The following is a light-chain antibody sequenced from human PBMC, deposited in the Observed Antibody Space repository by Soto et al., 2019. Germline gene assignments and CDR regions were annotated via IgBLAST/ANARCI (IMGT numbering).Light chain of an antibody. V-gene: IGKV1-5*01. J-gene: IGKJ5*01. CDR3: QEYETYST. Sequence: DIQMTQSPATLSASLGDTVTITCRASQSINRWLAWYQQKPGKAPKLLIFDASSLESGVPSRFSGSGSGTECSLTISSLQADDFATYYCQEYETYSTFGQGTRLEIK. CDR1: QSINRW. CDR2: DAS.